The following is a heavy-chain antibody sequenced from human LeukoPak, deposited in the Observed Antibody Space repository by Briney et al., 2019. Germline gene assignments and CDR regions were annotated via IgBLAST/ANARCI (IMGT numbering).Heavy chain of an antibody. CDR1: GGSISRSNC. CDR2: IHHSGST. J-gene: IGHJ4*02. D-gene: IGHD5-12*01. Sequence: SGTLSLTCAVSGGSISRSNCWSWVRQPPGKGLEWIGEIHHSGSTNYNSSLKSRVTISVDTSKNQFSLKMSSVTAADTAVYYCWHSGYESGFDYWGQGTLVTVSS. V-gene: IGHV4-4*02. CDR3: WHSGYESGFDY.